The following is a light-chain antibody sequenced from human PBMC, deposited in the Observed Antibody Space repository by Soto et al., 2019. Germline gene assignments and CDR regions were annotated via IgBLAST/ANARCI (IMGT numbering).Light chain of an antibody. CDR2: GAS. Sequence: EIVMTQSPATLSVSPGESATLSCRASQSVNTNLAWYQQKPGRAPRLLIHGASTRATGIPARFSGSGSGTEFTLNISSLQSKVFAVYYCQQYKNWPPHTFGQGPKREIK. CDR3: QQYKNWPPHT. V-gene: IGKV3-15*01. J-gene: IGKJ2*01. CDR1: QSVNTN.